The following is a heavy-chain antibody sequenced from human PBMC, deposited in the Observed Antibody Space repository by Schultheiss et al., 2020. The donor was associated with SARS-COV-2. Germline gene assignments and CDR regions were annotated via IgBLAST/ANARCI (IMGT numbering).Heavy chain of an antibody. CDR2: IYYNGST. Sequence: SETLSLTCTVSGGSISTGGFYWSWIRQYPGKGLEWIGNIYYNGSTQYNPSLKSRVIISVDTSKNQFSLKLSSVTAADTAVYYCARQTDTTTKYYFDYWGQGTTVTVSS. D-gene: IGHD1-1*01. CDR3: ARQTDTTTKYYFDY. J-gene: IGHJ4*03. V-gene: IGHV4-31*03. CDR1: GGSISTGGFY.